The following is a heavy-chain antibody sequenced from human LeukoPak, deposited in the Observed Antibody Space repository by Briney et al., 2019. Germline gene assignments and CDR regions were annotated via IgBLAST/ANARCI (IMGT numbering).Heavy chain of an antibody. CDR1: GFTVSSNY. Sequence: GGSLRLSCAASGFTVSSNYMGWVRQAPGKGLEWVSIIYSGGSTYYADSVKGRFTISRDNSKNMLYLQMNSLRAEDTAVYYCARDRRDFLYYFDYWGQGTLVTVSS. CDR2: IYSGGST. V-gene: IGHV3-66*01. J-gene: IGHJ4*02. CDR3: ARDRRDFLYYFDY. D-gene: IGHD6-6*01.